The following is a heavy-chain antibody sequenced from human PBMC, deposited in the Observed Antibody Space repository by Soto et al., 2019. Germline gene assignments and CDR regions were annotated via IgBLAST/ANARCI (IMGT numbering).Heavy chain of an antibody. D-gene: IGHD3-3*01. CDR3: ARGGFWNGYSEISH. V-gene: IGHV3-74*01. Sequence: EVQLVESGGGLVQPGGSLRLSCTASGFTFSSYWMHWVRQAPGKGLVRVSRLNSDGSSTSYADSVKGRFTISRDDAKNTLYLQMNSLRAEDTAVYYCARGGFWNGYSEISHWGQGTLVTVSS. CDR1: GFTFSSYW. CDR2: LNSDGSST. J-gene: IGHJ4*02.